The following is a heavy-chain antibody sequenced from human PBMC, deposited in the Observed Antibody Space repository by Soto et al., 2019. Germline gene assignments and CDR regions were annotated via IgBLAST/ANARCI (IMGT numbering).Heavy chain of an antibody. CDR3: AKRVGGSYGGKWLDX. D-gene: IGHD1-26*01. Sequence: PGGSLRLSCAASGFTFSSYAMSWVRQAPGKGLEWVSAISGSGGSTYYADSVKGRFTISRDNSNNTLYLQMNSLRAEDTAVYYCAKRVGGSYGGKWLDXWGQGTLVTVSX. J-gene: IGHJ5*02. V-gene: IGHV3-23*01. CDR2: ISGSGGST. CDR1: GFTFSSYA.